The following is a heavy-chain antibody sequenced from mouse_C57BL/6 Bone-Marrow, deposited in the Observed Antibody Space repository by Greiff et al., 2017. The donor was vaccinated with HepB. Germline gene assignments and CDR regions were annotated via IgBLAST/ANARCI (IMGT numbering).Heavy chain of an antibody. CDR3: ARTYCYGSSLDY. Sequence: QVQLQQPGAELVKPGASVKLSCKASGYTFTSYWMQWVKQRPGQGLEWIGEIDPSDSYTNYNQKFKGKATFTVDTSSSTAYMQLSSLTSEDSAVYYCARTYCYGSSLDYWGQGTTLTVST. CDR2: IDPSDSYT. J-gene: IGHJ2*01. D-gene: IGHD1-1*01. V-gene: IGHV1-50*01. CDR1: GYTFTSYW.